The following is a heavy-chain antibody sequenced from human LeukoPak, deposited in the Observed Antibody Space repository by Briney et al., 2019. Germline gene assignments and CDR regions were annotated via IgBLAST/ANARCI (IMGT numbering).Heavy chain of an antibody. CDR1: GGSFSGCY. Sequence: SETLSLTCAVYGGSFSGCYWSWIRQPPGKGLEWIGEINHSGSTNYNPSLKSRVTISVDTSKNQFSLKLSSVTAADTAVYYCAGSITIFGVVIIPVNWFDPWGQGTLVTVSS. J-gene: IGHJ5*02. V-gene: IGHV4-34*01. CDR2: INHSGST. D-gene: IGHD3-3*01. CDR3: AGSITIFGVVIIPVNWFDP.